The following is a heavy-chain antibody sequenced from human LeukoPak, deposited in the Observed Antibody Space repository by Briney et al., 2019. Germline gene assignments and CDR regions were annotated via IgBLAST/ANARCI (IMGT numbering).Heavy chain of an antibody. CDR2: IRYDGSNK. CDR1: GFTFSSYG. V-gene: IGHV3-30*02. D-gene: IGHD6-19*01. CDR3: AKDRLLFYSSGWYPWFDP. J-gene: IGHJ5*02. Sequence: GGSLRLSCAASGFTFSSYGMHWVRQAPGKGLEWVAFIRYDGSNKYYADSVKGRFTISRDNSKNTLYLQMNSLRAEDTAVYYCAKDRLLFYSSGWYPWFDPWGQGTLVTVSS.